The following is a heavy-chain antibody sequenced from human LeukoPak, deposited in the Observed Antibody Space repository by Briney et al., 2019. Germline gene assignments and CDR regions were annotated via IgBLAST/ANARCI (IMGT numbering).Heavy chain of an antibody. V-gene: IGHV3-9*01. CDR2: ISWDSGSQ. CDR3: IKDMGFDLLKDAFHV. D-gene: IGHD3-9*01. CDR1: GFSLDDYA. J-gene: IGHJ3*01. Sequence: GRSLRLSCVGSGFSLDDYAMHWVRQVPGKGLEWVSSISWDSGSQAYADSVRGRFTISRDNAKNSLYLQMNSLRPEDTAFYYCIKDMGFDLLKDAFHVWAQGTLVTVSS.